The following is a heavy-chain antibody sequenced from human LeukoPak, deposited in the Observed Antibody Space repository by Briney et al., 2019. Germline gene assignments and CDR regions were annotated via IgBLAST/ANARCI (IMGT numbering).Heavy chain of an antibody. CDR2: IYYSGST. CDR3: ARDANYYGSGRVAGAFDY. J-gene: IGHJ4*02. Sequence: SETLSLTCTVSGGSISSGDYYWSWIRQPPGKGLEWIGYIYYSGSTYYNPSLKSRVTISVNTSKNQFSLKLSPVTAADTAVYYCARDANYYGSGRVAGAFDYWGQGTLVTVSS. V-gene: IGHV4-30-4*01. D-gene: IGHD3-10*01. CDR1: GGSISSGDYY.